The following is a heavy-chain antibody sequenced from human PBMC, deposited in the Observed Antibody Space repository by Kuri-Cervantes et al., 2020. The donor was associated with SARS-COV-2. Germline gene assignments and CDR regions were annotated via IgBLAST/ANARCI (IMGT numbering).Heavy chain of an antibody. Sequence: ASVKVSWKASGYTFTGDYMRWVRQAPGQGLEWMGWINPNSGGTNYAQKFQGWVTMTRDTSISTAYMELSRLRSDDTAVYYCARASVRGIIITYHSYGMDVWGQGTTVTVSS. V-gene: IGHV1-2*04. J-gene: IGHJ6*02. CDR3: ARASVRGIIITYHSYGMDV. D-gene: IGHD3-10*01. CDR2: INPNSGGT. CDR1: GYTFTGDY.